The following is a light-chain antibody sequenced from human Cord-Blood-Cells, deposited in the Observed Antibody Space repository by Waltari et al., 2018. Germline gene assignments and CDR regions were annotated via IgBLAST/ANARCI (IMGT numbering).Light chain of an antibody. CDR3: SSYTSSSSYV. V-gene: IGLV2-14*01. J-gene: IGLJ1*01. CDR1: SSDVGGYNY. CDR2: DVS. Sequence: QSALTQPASVSGSPGQSITISSTGTSSDVGGYNYVSWYQKHPGKAPKLMVYDVSNPPSGVSNRCTGSKSGNTASLTISGRQAEDEADYYCSSYTSSSSYVFVTGTNVTVL.